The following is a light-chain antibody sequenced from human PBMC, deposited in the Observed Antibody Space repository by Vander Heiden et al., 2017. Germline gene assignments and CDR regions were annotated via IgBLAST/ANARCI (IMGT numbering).Light chain of an antibody. CDR1: QSLVYSDGNTY. V-gene: IGKV2-30*01. CDR2: KVS. CDR3: MQGTHWLWT. J-gene: IGKJ1*01. Sequence: DVVMTQSPLSLPVTLGQPASISCNSSQSLVYSDGNTYLNWFQQRPGQSPRRLICKVSNRDSGVPDRFSGSGSGTDFTLKISRVEAEDVGVYYCMQGTHWLWTFGQGTKVEIK.